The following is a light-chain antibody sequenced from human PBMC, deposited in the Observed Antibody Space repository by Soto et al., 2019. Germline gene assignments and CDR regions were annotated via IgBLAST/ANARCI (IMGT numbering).Light chain of an antibody. CDR1: SSDVGGYNY. V-gene: IGLV2-14*01. CDR2: DVS. CDR3: SSYSSSRTVI. J-gene: IGLJ2*01. Sequence: QSALTQPAPVSGSPGQSITISCTGTSSDVGGYNYVSWYQQHPGKAPKLMIFDVSNRPSGVSNRFSGSKSGNTASLTISGLQADDEADYYCSSYSSSRTVIFGGGTKLTVL.